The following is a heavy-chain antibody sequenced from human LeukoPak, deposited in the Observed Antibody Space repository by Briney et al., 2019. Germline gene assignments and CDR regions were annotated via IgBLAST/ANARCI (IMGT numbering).Heavy chain of an antibody. Sequence: GGSLRLSCTVSGFTVSSNSMSWVRQAPGKGLEWVSFIYSGGNTHYSDSVKGRFTISRDNSKNTLYLQMNSLRAEDTAIYYCAKDDRWLQYNDWGQGTLVTVSS. D-gene: IGHD5-24*01. CDR1: GFTVSSNS. CDR2: IYSGGNT. J-gene: IGHJ4*02. V-gene: IGHV3-53*01. CDR3: AKDDRWLQYND.